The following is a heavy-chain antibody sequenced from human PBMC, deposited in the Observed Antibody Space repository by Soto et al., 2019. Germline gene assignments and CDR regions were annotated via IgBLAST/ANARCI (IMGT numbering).Heavy chain of an antibody. V-gene: IGHV3-30-3*01. D-gene: IGHD3-22*01. CDR1: GFTFSSYA. CDR3: ARDRGTMIVVAFDAFDI. CDR2: ISYDGSNK. J-gene: IGHJ3*02. Sequence: QVQLVESGGGVVQPGRSLRLSCAASGFTFSSYAMYLVRQAPGRGREWGAVISYDGSNKYYADSVKGRFTISRDNSKNTLYLQMNSLRAEDTAVYYCARDRGTMIVVAFDAFDIWGQGTMVTVSS.